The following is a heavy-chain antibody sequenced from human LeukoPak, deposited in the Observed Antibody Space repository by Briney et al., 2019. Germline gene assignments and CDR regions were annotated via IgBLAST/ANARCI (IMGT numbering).Heavy chain of an antibody. CDR3: ARVKYFDWLSPINWFDP. D-gene: IGHD3-9*01. Sequence: GGSLRLPCAASGFTFSSYWMSWVRQAPGKGLEWVANIKQDGSEKYYVDSVKGRFTISRDNAKNSLYLQMNSLRAEDTAVYYCARVKYFDWLSPINWFDPWGQGTLVTVSS. CDR2: IKQDGSEK. CDR1: GFTFSSYW. V-gene: IGHV3-7*01. J-gene: IGHJ5*02.